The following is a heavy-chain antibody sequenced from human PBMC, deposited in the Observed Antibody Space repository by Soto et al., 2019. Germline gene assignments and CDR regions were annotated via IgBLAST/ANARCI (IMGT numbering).Heavy chain of an antibody. V-gene: IGHV3-9*01. Sequence: PGGSLRLSCAASGFTFDDYAMHWVRQAPGKGLEWVSGISWNSGSIGYADSVKGRFTISRDNAKNSLYLQMSSLRAEDTALYYCAKDIHYGSGSSFYGMDVWGQGTMVTVSS. D-gene: IGHD3-10*01. CDR3: AKDIHYGSGSSFYGMDV. J-gene: IGHJ6*02. CDR2: ISWNSGSI. CDR1: GFTFDDYA.